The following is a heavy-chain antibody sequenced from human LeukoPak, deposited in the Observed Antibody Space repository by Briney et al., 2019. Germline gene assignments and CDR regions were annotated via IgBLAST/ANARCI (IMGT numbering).Heavy chain of an antibody. J-gene: IGHJ3*02. CDR1: GGCISNAC. CDR3: PRENRHSSGWYGAFDI. D-gene: IGHD6-19*01. V-gene: IGHV3-15*07. Sequence: GESLRLSCTVSGGCISNACLYWGWMAPAKGQELVWLIKSKADGGTAHYAAPVKGRFTSSRYDSRNTLYMQRNSLNTADTAVYYCPRENRHSSGWYGAFDIWGQGTMVTVSS. CDR2: IKSKADGGTA.